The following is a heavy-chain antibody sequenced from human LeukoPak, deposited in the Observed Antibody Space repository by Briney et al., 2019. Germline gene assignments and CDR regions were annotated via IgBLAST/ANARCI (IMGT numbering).Heavy chain of an antibody. CDR1: GGSISSYY. CDR3: ARSYYYGSGSYHDAFDI. CDR2: IQISGST. J-gene: IGHJ3*02. V-gene: IGHV4-4*07. Sequence: SETLSLTCTVSGGSISSYYCSWIRQPAGKGLEWIGRIQISGSTNYNPSLKSRVTMSVDTSKNQFSLKLSSVTAADTAVYYCARSYYYGSGSYHDAFDIWGQGTMVTVSS. D-gene: IGHD3-10*01.